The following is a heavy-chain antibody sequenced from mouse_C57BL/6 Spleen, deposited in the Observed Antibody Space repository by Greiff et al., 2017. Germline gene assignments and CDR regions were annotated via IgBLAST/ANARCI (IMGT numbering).Heavy chain of an antibody. V-gene: IGHV1-54*01. CDR1: GYAFTNYL. Sequence: QVQLQQSGAELVRPGTSVKVSCKASGYAFTNYLIEWVKQRPGQGLEWIGVINPGSGGTNYTEKCKGKATLTADKSSSTAYMQLSSLTSEASGVYFCARWGDYDYDVGAMNYGDQGASVTVSS. CDR2: INPGSGGT. D-gene: IGHD2-4*01. CDR3: ARWGDYDYDVGAMNY. J-gene: IGHJ4*01.